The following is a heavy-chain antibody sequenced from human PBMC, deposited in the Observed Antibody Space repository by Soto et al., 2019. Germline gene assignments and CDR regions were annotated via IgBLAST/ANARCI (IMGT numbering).Heavy chain of an antibody. Sequence: EVQLLESGGDLVQPGGSLRLSCAASGFTFSSYALSWVRQAPGKGLEWVSTVLGRGIITHYADSVKGRFTISRDNSKNTVFLQMDSLRAEDTAIYFCTKGEGLCTTTSCSADWFDPWGQGTLVTVSS. J-gene: IGHJ5*02. V-gene: IGHV3-23*01. CDR1: GFTFSSYA. D-gene: IGHD2-2*01. CDR3: TKGEGLCTTTSCSADWFDP. CDR2: VLGRGIIT.